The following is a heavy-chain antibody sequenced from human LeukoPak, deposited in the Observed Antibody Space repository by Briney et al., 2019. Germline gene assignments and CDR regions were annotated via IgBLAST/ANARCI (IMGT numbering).Heavy chain of an antibody. D-gene: IGHD2-15*01. CDR1: GFTFSSYE. V-gene: IGHV3-48*03. CDR2: ISSSGSTI. CDR3: AREEVVVAATRRGDYFDY. J-gene: IGHJ4*02. Sequence: GGSLRLSCAASGFTFSSYEMNWVRQAPGKGLEWVSYISSSGSTIYYADSVKGRFTISRDNAKNSLYLQMNSLRAEDTAVYYCAREEVVVAATRRGDYFDYWSQGTLVTVSS.